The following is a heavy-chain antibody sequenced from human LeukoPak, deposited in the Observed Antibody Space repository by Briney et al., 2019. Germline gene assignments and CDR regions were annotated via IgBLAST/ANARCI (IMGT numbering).Heavy chain of an antibody. V-gene: IGHV4-59*06. J-gene: IGHJ5*02. D-gene: IGHD5-18*01. CDR3: ARDRGRGYSYGPGSKFDP. CDR2: IYYSGST. CDR1: GGSISSYY. Sequence: SETLSLTCTVSGGSISSYYWSWIRQHPGKGLEWIGYIYYSGSTYYNPSLKSRVTISVDTSKNQFSLKLSSVTAADTAVYYCARDRGRGYSYGPGSKFDPWGQGTLVTVSS.